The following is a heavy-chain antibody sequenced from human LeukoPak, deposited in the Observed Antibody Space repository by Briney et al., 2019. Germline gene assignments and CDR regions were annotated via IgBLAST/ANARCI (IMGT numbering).Heavy chain of an antibody. CDR3: ARESSGWPLDY. J-gene: IGHJ4*02. D-gene: IGHD6-19*01. Sequence: SETLSLTCAVSGGSISGYYWSWIRQPPGKGLEWIGYIYYSGSTDYNPSLKSRVTISVDTSKNQFSLKLSSVTAADTAVYYCARESSGWPLDYWGQGTLVTVSS. CDR1: GGSISGYY. CDR2: IYYSGST. V-gene: IGHV4-59*01.